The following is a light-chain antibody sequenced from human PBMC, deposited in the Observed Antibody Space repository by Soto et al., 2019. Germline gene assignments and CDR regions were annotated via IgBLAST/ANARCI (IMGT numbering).Light chain of an antibody. CDR1: QDINNY. J-gene: IGKJ5*01. CDR2: DAT. V-gene: IGKV1-33*01. Sequence: DVQMTQSPSSLSASVGDRVTITCRASQDINNYLDWYQVKPGKAPKLLIYDATNLETGVPSRFRGSGSRTDFSFTISSLQPEDVAIYYCHQSDNLPPTFGQGTRLDIK. CDR3: HQSDNLPPT.